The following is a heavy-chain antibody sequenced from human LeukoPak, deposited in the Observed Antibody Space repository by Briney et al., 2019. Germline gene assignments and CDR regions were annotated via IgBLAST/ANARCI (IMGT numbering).Heavy chain of an antibody. CDR1: GFTFSSYA. CDR3: ARGFYYYDSSGPDAFDI. D-gene: IGHD3-22*01. V-gene: IGHV3-30*04. J-gene: IGHJ3*02. Sequence: GGSLRFSCVSSGFTFSSYAMHWVRQAPGKGLEWVAVTSYDGSNTFYADSGKGRFTISRDNSKNTLYLQMNSLRAEDTAVYYCARGFYYYDSSGPDAFDIWGQGTMVTVSS. CDR2: TSYDGSNT.